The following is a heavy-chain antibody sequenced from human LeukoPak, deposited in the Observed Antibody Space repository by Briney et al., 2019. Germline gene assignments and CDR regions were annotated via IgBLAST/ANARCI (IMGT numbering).Heavy chain of an antibody. CDR2: IYSGGST. Sequence: PGGSLRLSCAASGFTVSSNYMSWVRQAPGKGLEWVSVIYSGGSTYYADSVKGRFTISRDNSKNTLYLQMNSLRAEDTAVYYCARESPYDSSGYYFDYWGQGTLVTVSS. D-gene: IGHD3-22*01. CDR1: GFTVSSNY. J-gene: IGHJ4*02. V-gene: IGHV3-66*01. CDR3: ARESPYDSSGYYFDY.